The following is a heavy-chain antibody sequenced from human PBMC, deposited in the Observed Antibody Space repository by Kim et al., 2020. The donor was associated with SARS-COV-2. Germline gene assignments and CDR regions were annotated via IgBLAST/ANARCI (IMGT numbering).Heavy chain of an antibody. CDR3: ARRPTYSSGIDY. CDR1: GGSISSSSYY. Sequence: SETLSLTCTVSGGSISSSSYYWGWIRQPPGKGLEWIGSIYYSGSTYYNPSLKSRVTISVDTSKNQFSLKLSSVTAADTAVYYCARRPTYSSGIDYLGQGTLVTVSS. V-gene: IGHV4-39*01. J-gene: IGHJ4*02. D-gene: IGHD6-19*01. CDR2: IYYSGST.